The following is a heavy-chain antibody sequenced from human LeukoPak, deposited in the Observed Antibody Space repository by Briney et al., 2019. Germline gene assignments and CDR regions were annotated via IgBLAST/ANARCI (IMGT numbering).Heavy chain of an antibody. D-gene: IGHD3-22*01. CDR2: ISSSGSTI. Sequence: GGSLRLSCAASGFTFSSYGMNWVRQAPGKGLEWVSYISSSGSTIYYADSVKGRFTISRDNAKNSLYLQMNSLRAEDTAVYYCARTTYYYDSSGYSYDINWFDPWGQGTLVTVSS. CDR1: GFTFSSYG. CDR3: ARTTYYYDSSGYSYDINWFDP. J-gene: IGHJ5*02. V-gene: IGHV3-48*04.